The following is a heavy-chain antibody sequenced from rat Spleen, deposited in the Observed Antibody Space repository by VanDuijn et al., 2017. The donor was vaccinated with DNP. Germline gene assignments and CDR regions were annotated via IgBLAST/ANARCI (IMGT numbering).Heavy chain of an antibody. J-gene: IGHJ1*01. CDR3: AKHGDDYGYWYFDF. V-gene: IGHV5S13*01. Sequence: EVQLVESGGGLVQPGRSLKVSCAASGFTFSNYGMAWVRQAPTKGLEWVASISTGGTKTHYRDSVKGRFTISSDNAKNTQYLQMDSLRSEDTATYYCAKHGDDYGYWYFDFWGPGTMVTVSS. CDR1: GFTFSNYG. D-gene: IGHD1-11*01. CDR2: ISTGGTKT.